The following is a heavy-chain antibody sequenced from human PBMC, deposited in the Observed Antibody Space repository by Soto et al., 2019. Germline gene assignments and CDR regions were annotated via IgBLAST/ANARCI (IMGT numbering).Heavy chain of an antibody. J-gene: IGHJ4*02. CDR1: GYTFTSYA. D-gene: IGHD2-2*01. V-gene: IGHV1-3*05. CDR3: ARAIVLVPAAKYGPLAY. CDR2: INAGNGNT. Sequence: QVQLVQSGAEEKKPGASVKVSCKASGYTFTSYAMHWVRQAPGQRLEWMGWINAGNGNTKYSQKFQGRVTITRDTSASTAYMKLNSLRSEDTAVYYCARAIVLVPAAKYGPLAYWGQGTLVTVSS.